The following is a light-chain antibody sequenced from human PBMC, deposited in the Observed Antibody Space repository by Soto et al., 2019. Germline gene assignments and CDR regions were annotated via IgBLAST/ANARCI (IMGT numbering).Light chain of an antibody. V-gene: IGKV3-11*01. CDR1: QSVSTY. Sequence: EIVLTQSPATLSLSPGERATLSCRASQSVSTYLAWYQQKPGQAPRLLIYDASNRATGIPARFTSSGSGTDFTLTISSLEPEDFAVYYCQQRRNWPRLAFGGGTKVDIK. CDR3: QQRRNWPRLA. CDR2: DAS. J-gene: IGKJ4*01.